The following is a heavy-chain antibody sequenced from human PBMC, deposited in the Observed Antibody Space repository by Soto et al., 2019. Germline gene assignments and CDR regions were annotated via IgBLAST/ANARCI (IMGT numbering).Heavy chain of an antibody. V-gene: IGHV4-30-4*01. D-gene: IGHD5-18*01. CDR2: IYDSGIT. CDR1: GGSVGSGEYY. J-gene: IGHJ3*01. Sequence: QVQLQESGPGLVKPSQTLSLACTVSGGSVGSGEYYYSWIRQPPGKGLEWIGYIYDSGITNYTPSLKGRVTMSLDRSNNQVSLKLSSVTAADTAVYFCARDVAHGYTDNVWGQGTMVTVSS. CDR3: ARDVAHGYTDNV.